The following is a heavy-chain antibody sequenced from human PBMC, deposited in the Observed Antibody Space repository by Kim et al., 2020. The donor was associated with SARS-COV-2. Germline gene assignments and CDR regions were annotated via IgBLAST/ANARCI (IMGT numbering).Heavy chain of an antibody. D-gene: IGHD3-10*01. CDR3: ARAGSGSYYNWFDP. CDR1: GFTFKNYA. Sequence: GGSLRLSCAASGFTFKNYAMNWVRQAPGKGLEWVAVISYDGSNKYYADSVKGRFTISRDNSKNTLYLQMNSLRAEDTAVYYCARAGSGSYYNWFDPWGQGTLVTVSS. V-gene: IGHV3-30*04. CDR2: ISYDGSNK. J-gene: IGHJ5*02.